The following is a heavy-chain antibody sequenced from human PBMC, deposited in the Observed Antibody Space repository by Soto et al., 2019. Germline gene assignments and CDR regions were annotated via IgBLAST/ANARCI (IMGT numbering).Heavy chain of an antibody. J-gene: IGHJ6*02. V-gene: IGHV1-69*13. Sequence: SVKVSCKASGGTFSSYAISWVRQAPGQGLEWMGGIIPIFGTANYAQKFQGRVTITADESTSTAYMELSSLRSEDTAVYYCARVPVGAINRNYYYYGMDVWGQGTTVTVS. CDR3: ARVPVGAINRNYYYYGMDV. CDR1: GGTFSSYA. CDR2: IIPIFGTA. D-gene: IGHD1-26*01.